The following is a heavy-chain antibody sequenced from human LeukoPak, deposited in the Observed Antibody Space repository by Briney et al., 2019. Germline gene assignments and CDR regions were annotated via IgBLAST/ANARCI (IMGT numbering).Heavy chain of an antibody. CDR2: IYYSGST. D-gene: IGHD6-6*01. Sequence: SETLSLTCTVSGGSISSSSYYWGWIRQPPGQGLEWIGSIYYSGSTYYNPSLKSRVTISVDTSKNQFSLKLSSVTAADTAVYYCASRNIAARPGIDYWGQGTLVTVSS. V-gene: IGHV4-39*01. CDR3: ASRNIAARPGIDY. CDR1: GGSISSSSYY. J-gene: IGHJ4*02.